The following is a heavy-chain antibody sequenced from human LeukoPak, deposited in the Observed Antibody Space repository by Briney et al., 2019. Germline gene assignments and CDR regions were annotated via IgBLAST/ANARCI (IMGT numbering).Heavy chain of an antibody. CDR3: ARGSGN. CDR1: GGSFSGYY. Sequence: SETLSLTCAVYGGSFSGYYWSWIRQPPGKGLEWIGEIDHSGSTNYNPSLKSRVTISVDTSKNQFSLKLSSVTAADTAVYYCARGSGNWGQGTLVTVSS. CDR2: IDHSGST. V-gene: IGHV4-34*01. J-gene: IGHJ4*02.